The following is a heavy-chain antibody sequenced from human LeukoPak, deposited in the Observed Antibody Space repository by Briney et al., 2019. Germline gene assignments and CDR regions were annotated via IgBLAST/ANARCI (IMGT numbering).Heavy chain of an antibody. CDR3: ARGLSGYCSGGSCYGGRGRVNWFDP. CDR2: IWYDGSNK. V-gene: IGHV3-33*01. Sequence: PGGSLRLSCAASGFTFSSYGMHWVRQAPGKGLEWVAVIWYDGSNKYYADSVKGRFTISRDNSKNTLYLQMNSLRAEDTAVYYCARGLSGYCSGGSCYGGRGRVNWFDPWGQGTLVTVSS. D-gene: IGHD2-15*01. CDR1: GFTFSSYG. J-gene: IGHJ5*02.